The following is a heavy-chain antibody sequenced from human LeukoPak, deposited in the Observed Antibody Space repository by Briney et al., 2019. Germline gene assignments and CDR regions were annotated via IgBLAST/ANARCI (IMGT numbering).Heavy chain of an antibody. Sequence: TGGSLRLSCAASGFTVSSNYMSWVRQAPGKGLEWVSVIYSGGSTYYADSMKGRFTISRDNSKNTLYLQMNSLRAEDTAVYYCVSAEDDSSGYPIYFDYWGQGTLVTVSS. CDR3: VSAEDDSSGYPIYFDY. CDR1: GFTVSSNY. CDR2: IYSGGST. D-gene: IGHD3-22*01. V-gene: IGHV3-66*02. J-gene: IGHJ4*02.